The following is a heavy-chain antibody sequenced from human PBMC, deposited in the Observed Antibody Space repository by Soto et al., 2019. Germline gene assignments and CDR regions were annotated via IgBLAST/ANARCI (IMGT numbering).Heavy chain of an antibody. CDR2: IYHSGST. CDR3: ARGWGSGGSGFDP. V-gene: IGHV4-38-2*01. Sequence: SETLSLTCAVSGYSISSGYYWGWIRQPPGKGLEWIGSIYHSGSTYYNPSLKSRVTISVDTSKNQFSLKLSSVTAVDTAVYYCARGWGSGGSGFDPWGQGTLVTVSS. D-gene: IGHD2-15*01. J-gene: IGHJ5*02. CDR1: GYSISSGYY.